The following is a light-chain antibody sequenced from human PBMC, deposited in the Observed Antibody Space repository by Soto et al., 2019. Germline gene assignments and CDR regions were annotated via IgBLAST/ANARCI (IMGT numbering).Light chain of an antibody. CDR2: GNS. Sequence: QSVLTQPPSVSGAPGQRVTISCTGSSSNIGAGYHVHWYQQLPGTAPKLLIYGNSNRPSGVPDRFSGSKSGTSASLAITGLQAEDEAHYYCQSYDNSLSGFWVFGGGTKLTVL. CDR3: QSYDNSLSGFWV. J-gene: IGLJ3*02. V-gene: IGLV1-40*01. CDR1: SSNIGAGYH.